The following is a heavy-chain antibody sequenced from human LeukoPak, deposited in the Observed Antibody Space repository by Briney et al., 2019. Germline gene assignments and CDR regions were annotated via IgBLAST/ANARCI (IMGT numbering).Heavy chain of an antibody. CDR2: IYYSGST. J-gene: IGHJ5*02. CDR1: GGSISSSSYY. Sequence: SETLSLTCTVSGGSISSSSYYWGWIRQPPGKGLEWIGSIYYSGSTYYNPSLKSRVTISVDTSKNQFSLKLSSVTAADTAVYYCARQGGSYNWFDPWGQGTLVTVSS. V-gene: IGHV4-39*01. D-gene: IGHD1-26*01. CDR3: ARQGGSYNWFDP.